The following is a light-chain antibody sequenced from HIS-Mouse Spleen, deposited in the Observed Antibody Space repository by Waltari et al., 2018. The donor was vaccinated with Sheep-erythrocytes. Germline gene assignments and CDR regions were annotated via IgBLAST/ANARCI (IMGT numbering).Light chain of an antibody. CDR1: SSDVGGYNY. CDR2: EVS. CDR3: CSYAGSYNHV. V-gene: IGLV2-8*01. J-gene: IGLJ1*01. Sequence: QSALTQPPSASGSPGQSVTISCTGTSSDVGGYNYVSWYQQHPGKAPKLMIYEVSKRPSGVPDRFSGSKYGNTASLTVSGLQAEDEADYYCCSYAGSYNHVFATGTKVTVL.